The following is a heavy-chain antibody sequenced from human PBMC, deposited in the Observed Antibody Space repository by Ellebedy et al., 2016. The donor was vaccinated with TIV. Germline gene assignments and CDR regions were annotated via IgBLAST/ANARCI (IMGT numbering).Heavy chain of an antibody. CDR1: GFTFAAYS. J-gene: IGHJ4*02. Sequence: PGGSLRLSCAASGFTFAAYSMNWVRQAPGKGLEWVSYISGSSSSTIYADAVKGRFTISRDNARNSLYLQMNSLRDEDTAMYYCVRDSDNVTGPFANADHWGQGTLVTVSS. CDR3: VRDSDNVTGPFANADH. D-gene: IGHD2-15*01. CDR2: ISGSSSST. V-gene: IGHV3-48*02.